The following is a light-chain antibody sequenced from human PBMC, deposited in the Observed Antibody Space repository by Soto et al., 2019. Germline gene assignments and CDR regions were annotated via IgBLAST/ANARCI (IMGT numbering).Light chain of an antibody. Sequence: QSALTQPASVSGSPGQSITISCTGTSSDVDTYKYVSWYQQHPGKAPKLIIYEVSYRPSGVSDRFSGSKSGNTASLTISGLQAEDEADYYCCSYAGSTTRVQFGGGTKVTVL. CDR2: EVS. CDR3: CSYAGSTTRVQ. J-gene: IGLJ2*01. CDR1: SSDVDTYKY. V-gene: IGLV2-14*01.